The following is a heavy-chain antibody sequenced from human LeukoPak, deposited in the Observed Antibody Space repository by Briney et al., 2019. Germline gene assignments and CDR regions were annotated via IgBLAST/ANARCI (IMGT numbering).Heavy chain of an antibody. Sequence: PGGSLRLSCVASGFTSKSHNMNWVRQAPGKGLVWVSRIASDGSSTTYADSVKGRFSISRDNAKNTLYLQMNSLRVEDTAVYYCAGGRPHGNDYWGQGTLVTVSS. D-gene: IGHD4-23*01. J-gene: IGHJ4*02. CDR3: AGGRPHGNDY. V-gene: IGHV3-74*01. CDR2: IASDGSST. CDR1: GFTSKSHN.